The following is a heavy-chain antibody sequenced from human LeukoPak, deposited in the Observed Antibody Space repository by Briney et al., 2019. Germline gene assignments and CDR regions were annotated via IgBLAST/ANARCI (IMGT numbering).Heavy chain of an antibody. Sequence: GGSLRLSCAASGFTFSDYYMSWICQAPGKGLEWVSYISSSSSYTNYADSVKGRFTISRDNAKNSLYLQMNSLRAEDTAVYYCARFMVRDKLDYWGQGTLVTVSS. CDR1: GFTFSDYY. D-gene: IGHD3-10*01. J-gene: IGHJ4*02. V-gene: IGHV3-11*06. CDR3: ARFMVRDKLDY. CDR2: ISSSSSYT.